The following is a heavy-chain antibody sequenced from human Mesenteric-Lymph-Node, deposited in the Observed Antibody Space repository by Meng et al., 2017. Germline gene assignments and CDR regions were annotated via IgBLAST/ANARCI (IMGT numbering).Heavy chain of an antibody. V-gene: IGHV3-23*01. CDR1: GFVFTTYA. CDR3: AKAGDGGWELDYFDS. J-gene: IGHJ4*02. CDR2: ISGDGGKT. D-gene: IGHD1-26*01. Sequence: GESLKISCAASGFVFTTYAMSWVRQAPGKGLEWGSAISGDGGKTYFADSVKGRFTISRDESKSTLSLQMNSLRGEDTAIYYCAKAGDGGWELDYFDSWGQGTLVTVSS.